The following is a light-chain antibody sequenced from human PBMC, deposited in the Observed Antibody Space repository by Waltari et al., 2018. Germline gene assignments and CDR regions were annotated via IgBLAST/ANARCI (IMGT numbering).Light chain of an antibody. Sequence: DIVMTQSPDSLAVSLGARATINCKSSQSVSPSSNNKNHLAWYQQKPGQPPKLLVYWASTRESGVPDRFSGSGSGTDFTLTISSLQAEDVAVYYCQQYYSLPWTFGQGTKVEIK. J-gene: IGKJ1*01. CDR1: QSVSPSSNNKNH. CDR3: QQYYSLPWT. V-gene: IGKV4-1*01. CDR2: WAS.